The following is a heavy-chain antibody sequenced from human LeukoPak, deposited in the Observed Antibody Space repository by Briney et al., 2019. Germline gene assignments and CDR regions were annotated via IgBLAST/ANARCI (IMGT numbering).Heavy chain of an antibody. CDR3: ARTGMVGAADY. CDR2: INYSGNT. D-gene: IGHD2-15*01. J-gene: IGHJ4*02. Sequence: SETPSLTCTVSGGSISTSDYNWGCIRQPPGKGLEWIGSINYSGNTYYNPSLKSRVTISVDTSKNQFSLKLSSVTAADTAVYYCARTGMVGAADYWGQGTLVTVSS. V-gene: IGHV4-39*01. CDR1: GGSISTSDYN.